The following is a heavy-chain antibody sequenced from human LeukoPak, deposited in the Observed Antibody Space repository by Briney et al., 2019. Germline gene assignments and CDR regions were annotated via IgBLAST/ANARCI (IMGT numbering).Heavy chain of an antibody. D-gene: IGHD3-10*01. J-gene: IGHJ5*02. V-gene: IGHV3-21*01. Sequence: PGGSLRLSCAASGFTFSSYSMNWVRQAPGKGLERVSSISSSSSSYIYYADSVKGRFTISRDNAKNSLYLQMNSLRAEDTAVYYCARGGPYYYGSGSYQNWFDPWGQGTLVTVSS. CDR2: ISSSSSSYI. CDR1: GFTFSSYS. CDR3: ARGGPYYYGSGSYQNWFDP.